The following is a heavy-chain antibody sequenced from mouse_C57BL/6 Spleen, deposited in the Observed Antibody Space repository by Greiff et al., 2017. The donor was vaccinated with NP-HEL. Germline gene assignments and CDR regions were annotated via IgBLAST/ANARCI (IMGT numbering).Heavy chain of an antibody. CDR2: IYPRSGNT. CDR1: GYTFTSYG. Sequence: VQLQQSGAELARPGASVKLSCKASGYTFTSYGISWVKQRTGQGLEWIGEIYPRSGNTYHNEKFKGKATLTADKSSSTAYMELRSLTSEDSAVYFCARGGTVVHFDVWGTGTTVTVSS. V-gene: IGHV1-81*01. CDR3: ARGGTVVHFDV. J-gene: IGHJ1*03. D-gene: IGHD1-1*01.